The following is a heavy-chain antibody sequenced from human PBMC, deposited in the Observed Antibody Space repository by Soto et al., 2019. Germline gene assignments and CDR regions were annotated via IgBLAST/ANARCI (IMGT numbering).Heavy chain of an antibody. Sequence: SETLSLTCRVSVASISGFYWIWIRQCAGRGLEWIGHLYTNGSTNYNPSLKSRVTMSVDTSKNQFSLKLSSVTAADTALYYCAREGYKNFYYGMDVWGQGTPVTVSS. CDR1: VASISGFY. CDR3: AREGYKNFYYGMDV. CDR2: LYTNGST. D-gene: IGHD5-12*01. J-gene: IGHJ6*02. V-gene: IGHV4-4*07.